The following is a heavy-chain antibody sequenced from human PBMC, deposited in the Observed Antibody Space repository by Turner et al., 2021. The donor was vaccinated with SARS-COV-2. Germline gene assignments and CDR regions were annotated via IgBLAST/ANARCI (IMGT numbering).Heavy chain of an antibody. CDR2: ISSSSSYI. J-gene: IGHJ3*02. Sequence: EVQLVESGVGLVKPGGSLRLSGAASGVPFSGYSMNWSRQAPGKGLEWVSSISSSSSYIYDADSVKGRFTISRDNAKNSLYLQMNSLRAEDTAVYYCARARWHYYDSSGYYPDAFDIWGQGTMVTVSS. CDR1: GVPFSGYS. V-gene: IGHV3-21*01. CDR3: ARARWHYYDSSGYYPDAFDI. D-gene: IGHD3-22*01.